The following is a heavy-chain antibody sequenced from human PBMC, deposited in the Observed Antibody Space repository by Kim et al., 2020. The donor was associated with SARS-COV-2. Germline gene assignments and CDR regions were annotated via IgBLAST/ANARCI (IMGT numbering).Heavy chain of an antibody. J-gene: IGHJ5*01. Sequence: GGSLRLSCAASGFTFSSYTMNWVRQAPGKGLEWVSIIRCDGIYIYYADSVQGRFTISRDNSKNSLCLQMNSLRPEDTAVYYCTRGVSNGSAGGCVDS. CDR2: IRCDGIYI. V-gene: IGHV3-21*01. CDR1: GFTFSSYT. D-gene: IGHD3-10*01. CDR3: TRGVSNGSAGGCVDS.